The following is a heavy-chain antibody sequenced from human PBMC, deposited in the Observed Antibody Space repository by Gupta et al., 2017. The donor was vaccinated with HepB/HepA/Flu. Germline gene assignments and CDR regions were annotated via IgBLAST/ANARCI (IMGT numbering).Heavy chain of an antibody. Sequence: GGSLRLSWAASGFVFRNAWMSWVRQVPGKGLEWVGRIKNKNDGVTADYGAPVKGRFTMLRDDSRNTPYLQMNSLKTESTAFYYGTTDGGNHDYWGQGTLVTVSS. J-gene: IGHJ4*02. V-gene: IGHV3-15*01. CDR3: TTDGGNHDY. CDR2: IKNKNDGVTA. CDR1: GFVFRNAW. D-gene: IGHD2/OR15-2a*01.